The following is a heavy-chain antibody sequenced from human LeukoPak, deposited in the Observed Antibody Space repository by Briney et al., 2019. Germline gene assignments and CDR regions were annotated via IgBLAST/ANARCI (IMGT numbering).Heavy chain of an antibody. CDR2: ISHDGSNK. D-gene: IGHD1-26*01. CDR3: AKDYLGASHTFDI. J-gene: IGHJ3*02. V-gene: IGHV3-30*18. Sequence: GGSLRLSCAASGFSFSSYVMHWVRQAPGKGLEWVAVISHDGSNKHYADPVKGRFTISRDTSKNTLYLQMTSLRGEDTAVYYCAKDYLGASHTFDIWGQGTMVTVSS. CDR1: GFSFSSYV.